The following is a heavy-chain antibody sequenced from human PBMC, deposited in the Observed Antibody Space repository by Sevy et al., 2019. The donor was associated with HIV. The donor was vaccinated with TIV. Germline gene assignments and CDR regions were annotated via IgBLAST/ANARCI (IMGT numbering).Heavy chain of an antibody. V-gene: IGHV3-7*01. CDR3: VRAIAADGSF. J-gene: IGHJ4*02. Sequence: GGSLRLSCVASGFTLNGYWMSWVRQAPGKGLEWVANINQDGNVKYYIDSVKGRFTISRDTARNLLYLQMNGLRVEDTALYYCVRAIAADGSFWGQGTLVTVSS. CDR2: INQDGNVK. CDR1: GFTLNGYW. D-gene: IGHD6-13*01.